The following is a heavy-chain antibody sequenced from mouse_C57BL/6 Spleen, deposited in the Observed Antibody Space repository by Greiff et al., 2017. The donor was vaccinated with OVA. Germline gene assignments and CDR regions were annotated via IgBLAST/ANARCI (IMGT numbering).Heavy chain of an antibody. D-gene: IGHD2-4*01. CDR2: IHPNSGST. CDR3: ARGDYGTEGLDY. V-gene: IGHV1-64*01. CDR1: GYTFTSYW. J-gene: IGHJ2*01. Sequence: QVQLKQPGAELVKPGASVKLSCKASGYTFTSYWMHWVKQRPGQGLEWIGMIHPNSGSTNYNEKFKSKATLTVDKSSSTAYMQLSSLTSEDSAVYYCARGDYGTEGLDYWGQGTTLTVSS.